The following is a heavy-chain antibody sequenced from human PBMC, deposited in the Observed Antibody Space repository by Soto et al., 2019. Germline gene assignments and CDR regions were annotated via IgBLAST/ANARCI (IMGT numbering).Heavy chain of an antibody. Sequence: QVQLVQSGAEVKKPGASVKVSCKASGYTFTTYYIHLVRQAPGQGLEWMRIISPSVGNITYAQKFQGRVTMTRDTSTSTVYMELSSLRSEDTAVYYCGRDGGYQRFDSWGQGAIVTVSP. V-gene: IGHV1-46*03. CDR2: ISPSVGNI. CDR3: GRDGGYQRFDS. D-gene: IGHD2-2*01. J-gene: IGHJ4*02. CDR1: GYTFTTYY.